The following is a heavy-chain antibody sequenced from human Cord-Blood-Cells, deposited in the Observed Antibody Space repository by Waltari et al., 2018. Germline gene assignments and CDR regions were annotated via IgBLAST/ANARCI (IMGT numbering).Heavy chain of an antibody. Sequence: QVQLQESGPGLVKPSGTLSLTCAVSGGSISSSNWWSWVRQPPGKGLEWIGEIYHSGSTNYNPSLKSEVTISVDKSKNQFSLKLSSVTAADTAVYYCARDLEHSSGWYEFPIWGQGTMVTVSS. CDR1: GGSISSSNW. V-gene: IGHV4-4*02. J-gene: IGHJ3*02. CDR3: ARDLEHSSGWYEFPI. D-gene: IGHD6-19*01. CDR2: IYHSGST.